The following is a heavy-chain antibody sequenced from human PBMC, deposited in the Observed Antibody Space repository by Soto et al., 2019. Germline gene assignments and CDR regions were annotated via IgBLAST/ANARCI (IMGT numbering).Heavy chain of an antibody. J-gene: IGHJ6*02. V-gene: IGHV1-18*01. D-gene: IGHD3-22*01. CDR1: GYTFTSYG. Sequence: ASVKVSCKASGYTFTSYGISWVRQAPGQGLEWMGWISAYNGNTNYAQKLQGRVTMTTDTSTSTAYMELRSLRSDDTAVYYCARFRYDSSGYYSPYYYYYYGMDVWGQGTTVTVSS. CDR2: ISAYNGNT. CDR3: ARFRYDSSGYYSPYYYYYYGMDV.